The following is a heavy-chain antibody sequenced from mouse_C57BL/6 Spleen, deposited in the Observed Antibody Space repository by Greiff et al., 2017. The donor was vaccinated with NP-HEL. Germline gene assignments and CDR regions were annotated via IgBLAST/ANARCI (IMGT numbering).Heavy chain of an antibody. D-gene: IGHD3-2*02. CDR1: GYTFTSYW. CDR2: IYPGSGST. V-gene: IGHV1-55*01. J-gene: IGHJ3*01. CDR3: ARGGRRLPTFAY. Sequence: VQLQQPGAELVKPGASVKMSCKASGYTFTSYWITWVKQRPGQGLEWIGDIYPGSGSTNYNEKFKSKATLTVDTSSSTAYMQLSSLTSEDSAVYDCARGGRRLPTFAYWGQGTLVTVSA.